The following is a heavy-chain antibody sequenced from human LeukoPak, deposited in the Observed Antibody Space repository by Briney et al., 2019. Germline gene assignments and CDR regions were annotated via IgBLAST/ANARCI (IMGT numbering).Heavy chain of an antibody. CDR1: GFTFSSYA. D-gene: IGHD2-2*03. V-gene: IGHV3-30-3*01. Sequence: GRSLRLSCAASGFTFSSYAMDWVRQAPGKGLEWVAVISYDGSNKYYADSVKGRFTISRDNSKNTLYLQMNSLRAEDTAVYYCARDWICDYWGQGTLVTVSS. CDR2: ISYDGSNK. CDR3: ARDWICDY. J-gene: IGHJ4*02.